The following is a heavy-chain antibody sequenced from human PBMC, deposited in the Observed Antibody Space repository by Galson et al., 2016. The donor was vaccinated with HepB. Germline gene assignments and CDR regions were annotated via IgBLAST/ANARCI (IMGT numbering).Heavy chain of an antibody. CDR2: INQDGSEK. CDR1: GFTFRSYW. CDR3: ARGTGYFWVY. Sequence: SLRLSCAASGFTFRSYWMTWVRQAPGKGLEWVANINQDGSEKYYVDSVKGRFTIPRDNAKNSLYLQMNSLRAEDTAVYYCARGTGYFWVYWGQGPLVTVSS. V-gene: IGHV3-7*01. J-gene: IGHJ4*02. D-gene: IGHD3-16*01.